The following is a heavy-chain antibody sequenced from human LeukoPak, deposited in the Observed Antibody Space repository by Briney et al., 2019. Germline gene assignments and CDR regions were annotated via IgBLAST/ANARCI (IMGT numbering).Heavy chain of an antibody. CDR2: ITTYNGNT. V-gene: IGHV1-18*01. Sequence: ASVKVSCKASTYTFTTTYGFSWVRQAPGQGLEWMGFITTYNGNTNYAQKFQDRITMTTDTSTSTTYMELRSLRSDDTAVYYCARERNQLFDYWGQGTLVTVSS. J-gene: IGHJ4*02. D-gene: IGHD2-2*01. CDR3: ARERNQLFDY. CDR1: TYTFTTTYG.